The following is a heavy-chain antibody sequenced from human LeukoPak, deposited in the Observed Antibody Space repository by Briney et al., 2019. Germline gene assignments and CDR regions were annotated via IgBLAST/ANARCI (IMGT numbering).Heavy chain of an antibody. CDR3: ARSSGRSPNRDYMDV. V-gene: IGHV1-46*01. CDR2: INPSGGST. Sequence: ASVKLSCKASGYTFTSYYMHRVRQAPGQGLEWMGIINPSGGSTSYAQKFQGRVTMTRDTSTSTVYMELSSLRSEDTAVYYCARSSGRSPNRDYMDVLGKGTTVTISS. CDR1: GYTFTSYY. J-gene: IGHJ6*03. D-gene: IGHD1-14*01.